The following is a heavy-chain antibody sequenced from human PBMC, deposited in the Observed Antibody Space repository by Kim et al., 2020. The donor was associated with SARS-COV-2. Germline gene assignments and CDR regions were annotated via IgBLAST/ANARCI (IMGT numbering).Heavy chain of an antibody. CDR2: ISWNSGSI. D-gene: IGHD1-26*01. Sequence: GGSLRLSCAASGFTFDDYAMHWVRQAPGKGLEWVSGISWNSGSIGYADSVKGRFTISRDNAKNSLYLQMNSLRAEDTALYYCAKDSEWELRWFDYWGQGTLVTVSS. J-gene: IGHJ4*02. CDR3: AKDSEWELRWFDY. CDR1: GFTFDDYA. V-gene: IGHV3-9*01.